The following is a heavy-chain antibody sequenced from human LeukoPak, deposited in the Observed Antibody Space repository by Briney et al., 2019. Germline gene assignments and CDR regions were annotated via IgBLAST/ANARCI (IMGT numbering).Heavy chain of an antibody. D-gene: IGHD1-26*01. V-gene: IGHV3-23*01. CDR2: ISGSGGST. CDR3: AKDWEYSGSYYFDY. J-gene: IGHJ4*02. CDR1: EFTFSSYA. Sequence: GGSLRLSCAASEFTFSSYAMSWVRQAPGKGLEWVSAISGSGGSTYYADSVKGRFTISRDNSKNTLYLQMNSLRAEDTAVYYCAKDWEYSGSYYFDYWGQGTLVTVSS.